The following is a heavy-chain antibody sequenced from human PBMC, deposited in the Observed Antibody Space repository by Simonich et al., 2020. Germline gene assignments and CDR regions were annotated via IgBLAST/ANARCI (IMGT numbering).Heavy chain of an antibody. CDR2: IYHRGSN. CDR1: GYSISSGYY. J-gene: IGHJ6*02. Sequence: QVQLQESGPGLAKPSETLSLTCAVSGYSISSGYYWGWIRQPPGKGLEWIGSIYHRGSNYYNPSLKSRLTISVDTSKNQFSLKLSSVTAADTAVYYCARVGYSNYYYYGMDVWGQGTTVTVSS. D-gene: IGHD6-13*01. V-gene: IGHV4-38-2*01. CDR3: ARVGYSNYYYYGMDV.